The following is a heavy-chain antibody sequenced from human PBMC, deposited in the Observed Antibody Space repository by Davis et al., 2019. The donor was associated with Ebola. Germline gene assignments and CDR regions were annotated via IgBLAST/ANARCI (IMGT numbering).Heavy chain of an antibody. D-gene: IGHD4-17*01. CDR3: ARDYGTADYYFYYGMDV. Sequence: GGSLRLSCAASGFTFSTYTMNWVRQAPGKGLEWVSFISSRSTYIYYADSVKGRFTISRNNAKNSLYLQMNSLRADDTAVYYCARDYGTADYYFYYGMDVWGKGTTVTVSS. CDR1: GFTFSTYT. J-gene: IGHJ6*04. CDR2: ISSRSTYI. V-gene: IGHV3-21*01.